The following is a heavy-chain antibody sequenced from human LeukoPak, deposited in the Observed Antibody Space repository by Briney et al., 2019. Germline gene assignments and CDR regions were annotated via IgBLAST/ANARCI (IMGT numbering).Heavy chain of an antibody. J-gene: IGHJ1*01. CDR2: INPNSGGT. D-gene: IGHD3-9*01. CDR1: GYTFTGYY. V-gene: IGHV1-2*02. Sequence: ASVKVSCKASGYTFTGYYMHWVRQAPGQGLEWMGWINPNSGGTNYAQKFQGRVTMTRDTSISTAYMELSRLRSDDTAVYYCAAVYLNYDILTGCYSAEYFQHWGQGTLVTVSS. CDR3: AAVYLNYDILTGCYSAEYFQH.